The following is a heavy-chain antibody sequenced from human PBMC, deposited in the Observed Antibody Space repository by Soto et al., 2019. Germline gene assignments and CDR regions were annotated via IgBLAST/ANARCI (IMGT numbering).Heavy chain of an antibody. Sequence: SVKVSCKASGFTFSSSALQWVRQARGQRLEWIGWIVVGTGNTNYAQKFQERVTITRDMSTSTAYMELNSLRSDDTAVYYCATHSIAVAGTGWYYYYYYGMDVWGQGTTVTVSS. CDR3: ATHSIAVAGTGWYYYYYYGMDV. CDR2: IVVGTGNT. D-gene: IGHD6-19*01. V-gene: IGHV1-58*01. J-gene: IGHJ6*02. CDR1: GFTFSSSA.